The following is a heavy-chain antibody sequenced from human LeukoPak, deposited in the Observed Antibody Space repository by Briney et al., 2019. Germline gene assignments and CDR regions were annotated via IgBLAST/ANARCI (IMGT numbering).Heavy chain of an antibody. CDR1: GGTFSSYA. Sequence: SVKVSCKASGGTFSSYAISWVRQAPGQGLEWMGGIIPIFGTANYAQKFHGRVTITADESTSTAYMELSSLRSEDTAVYYCATIQRVPFDWLLGYLDYWGQGTLVTVSS. D-gene: IGHD3-9*01. J-gene: IGHJ4*02. CDR2: IIPIFGTA. V-gene: IGHV1-69*13. CDR3: ATIQRVPFDWLLGYLDY.